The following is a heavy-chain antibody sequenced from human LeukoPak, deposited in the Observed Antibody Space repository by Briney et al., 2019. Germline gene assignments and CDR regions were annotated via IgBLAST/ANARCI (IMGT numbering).Heavy chain of an antibody. CDR3: ARAIYYYYYMDV. D-gene: IGHD2-2*02. J-gene: IGHJ6*03. V-gene: IGHV4-59*01. CDR2: IYYSGST. CDR1: GGSIRNYY. Sequence: SETLSLTCTVSGGSIRNYYWSWIRQPPGKGLEWIGYIYYSGSTNYNPSLKSRVTISVDTSKNQFSLKLSSVTAADTAVYYCARAIYYYYYMDVWGQGTTVTVSS.